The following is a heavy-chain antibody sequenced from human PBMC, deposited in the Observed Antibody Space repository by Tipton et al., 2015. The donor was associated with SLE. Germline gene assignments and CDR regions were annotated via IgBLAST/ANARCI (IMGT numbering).Heavy chain of an antibody. D-gene: IGHD3-22*01. CDR1: GFTFNNYA. Sequence: GSLRLPCTASGFTFNNYAMNWVRQAPGKGLEWVSGISGSGDSTYSGDSVKGRFTISRDNSKKTLYLQMNSLRVEDTAIYYCAKAQGVIVPNDAFDFGGQGTMVTVSS. CDR2: ISGSGDST. CDR3: AKAQGVIVPNDAFDF. V-gene: IGHV3-23*01. J-gene: IGHJ3*01.